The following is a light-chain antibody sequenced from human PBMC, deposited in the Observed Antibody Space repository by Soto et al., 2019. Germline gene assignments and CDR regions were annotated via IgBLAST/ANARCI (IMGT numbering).Light chain of an antibody. CDR2: GAS. CDR3: QKYNSAPWT. V-gene: IGKV1-27*01. J-gene: IGKJ1*01. Sequence: DIQMTQSPSSLSASVGDRVTITCRASQGISNYLAWYQQKPGKVPKLLIYGASTLQSGVPSRFSGSGSGTDFTLAISSLQPGDVATYYCQKYNSAPWTFGQGTKVEIK. CDR1: QGISNY.